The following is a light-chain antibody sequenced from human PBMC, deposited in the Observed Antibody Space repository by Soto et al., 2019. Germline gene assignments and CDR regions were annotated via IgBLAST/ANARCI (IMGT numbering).Light chain of an antibody. CDR3: GTWDSSLSAGV. J-gene: IGLJ1*01. V-gene: IGLV1-51*02. Sequence: QSVLTQPPSVSAAPGQKVTISCSGSSSNIGNNYVSWYQQLPGTAPKLLIYENNKRPSGIPDPFSGSKSGTSATLGITGLQTGDEADYYCGTWDSSLSAGVFGTGTQLTVL. CDR2: ENN. CDR1: SSNIGNNY.